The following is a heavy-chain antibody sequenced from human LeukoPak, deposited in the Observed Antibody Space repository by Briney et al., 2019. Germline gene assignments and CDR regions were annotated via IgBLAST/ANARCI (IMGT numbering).Heavy chain of an antibody. Sequence: ASVKVSCRASGYTFTTYYVHWLRQAPGQGPEWMGIINPNVGSTNYAQKFQGRVALTRDMSTSTVYMVLRSLTYKYTSVYYCARDSNWGSTDAFDVWGQGTMVTVSS. CDR2: INPNVGST. V-gene: IGHV1-46*01. J-gene: IGHJ3*01. CDR1: GYTFTTYY. CDR3: ARDSNWGSTDAFDV. D-gene: IGHD7-27*01.